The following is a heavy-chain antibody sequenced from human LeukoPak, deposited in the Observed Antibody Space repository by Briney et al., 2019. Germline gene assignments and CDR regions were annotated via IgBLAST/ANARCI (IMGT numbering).Heavy chain of an antibody. CDR2: IYYSGST. Sequence: PSETLSLTCTVSGGSISSSSYYWGWIRQPPGKGLEWIGAIYYSGSTYYNPSLKSRVTISVDTSKNQFSLKLSSVTAADTAVYYCARLYNGGSYSYYLDYWGQGTLVTVSS. J-gene: IGHJ4*02. V-gene: IGHV4-39*01. CDR3: ARLYNGGSYSYYLDY. CDR1: GGSISSSSYY. D-gene: IGHD1-26*01.